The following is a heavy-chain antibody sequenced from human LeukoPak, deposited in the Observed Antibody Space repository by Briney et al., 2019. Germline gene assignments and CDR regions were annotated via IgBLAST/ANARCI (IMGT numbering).Heavy chain of an antibody. CDR3: ASVGPIDYYYHPMDV. CDR2: LNPDGGGA. V-gene: IGHV1-2*02. J-gene: IGHJ6*02. CDR1: GYTFTGYY. D-gene: IGHD2-15*01. Sequence: ASVKVSCKTSGYTFTGYYIHWVRQAPGQGLEWMGWLNPDGGGAYYAQNFQGRVTMTRDTSINTAYLELSSLTSDDTAVYYCASVGPIDYYYHPMDVWGQGTTVTVSS.